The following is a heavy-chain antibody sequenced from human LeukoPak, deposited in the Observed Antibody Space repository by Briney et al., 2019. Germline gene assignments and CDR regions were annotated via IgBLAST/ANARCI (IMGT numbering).Heavy chain of an antibody. Sequence: SETLSLTCTVSGGSISSYYWSWIRQPPGKGLEWIGYIYYSGSTNYNPSLKSRVTISVDTSKNQFSLKLSSVTAADTAVYYCAREGPHKYYDFWSGPFDPWGQGTLVAVSS. V-gene: IGHV4-59*01. J-gene: IGHJ5*02. CDR2: IYYSGST. D-gene: IGHD3-3*01. CDR3: AREGPHKYYDFWSGPFDP. CDR1: GGSISSYY.